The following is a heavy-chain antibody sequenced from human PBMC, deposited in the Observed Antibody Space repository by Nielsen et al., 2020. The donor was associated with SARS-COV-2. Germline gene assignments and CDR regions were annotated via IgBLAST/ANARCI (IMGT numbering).Heavy chain of an antibody. Sequence: GSLRLSCTVSGGSISSSSYYCSWIRQPPGKGLEWIGYIYYSGGTNYNPSLKSRVTISVDASKNQFSLKLSSVAAADTAVYYCARDQDSTGLYPGTLYSWGQGTLVTVSS. J-gene: IGHJ4*02. CDR1: GGSISSSSYY. CDR3: ARDQDSTGLYPGTLYS. CDR2: IYYSGGT. V-gene: IGHV4-61*01. D-gene: IGHD2-2*02.